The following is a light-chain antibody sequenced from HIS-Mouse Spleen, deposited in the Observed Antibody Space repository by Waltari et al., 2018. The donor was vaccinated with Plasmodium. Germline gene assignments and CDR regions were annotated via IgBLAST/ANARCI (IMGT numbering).Light chain of an antibody. CDR2: DAS. Sequence: IQMTQFPSSLSASVGDRVTITFQASEDISNYLNWYQQIAGKAPKLLIYDASNLETGVPSRFSGSGSRTAFTFTISSLQAEDIATYYCQEYDNPTQYTFGQGTQLEIK. V-gene: IGKV1-33*01. CDR3: QEYDNPTQYT. CDR1: EDISNY. J-gene: IGKJ2*01.